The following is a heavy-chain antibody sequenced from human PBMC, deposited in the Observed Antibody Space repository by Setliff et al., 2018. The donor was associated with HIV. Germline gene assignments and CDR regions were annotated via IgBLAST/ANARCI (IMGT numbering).Heavy chain of an antibody. CDR1: GYTFTRHG. Sequence: ASVKVSCKASGYTFTRHGISWVRQAPGQGLEWMGWISPNNGNTNYAQKVQGRVTLTADTSTSTAYMELRSLRSDDTAVYYCARDGEYLVLHYYYYGMDVWGQGTTVTVS. CDR2: ISPNNGNT. D-gene: IGHD2-2*01. CDR3: ARDGEYLVLHYYYYGMDV. J-gene: IGHJ6*02. V-gene: IGHV1-18*01.